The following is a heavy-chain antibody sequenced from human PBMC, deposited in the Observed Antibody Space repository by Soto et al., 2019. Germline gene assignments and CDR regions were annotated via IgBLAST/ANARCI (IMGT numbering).Heavy chain of an antibody. Sequence: RGESLKISCKGSGYSFTSYWISWVRQMPGKGLEWMGRIDPSDSYTNYSPSFQGHVTISADKSISTAYLQWSSLKASDTAMYYCARAAGNWFDPWGQGTLVTVSS. CDR1: GYSFTSYW. V-gene: IGHV5-10-1*01. J-gene: IGHJ5*02. CDR3: ARAAGNWFDP. CDR2: IDPSDSYT. D-gene: IGHD6-13*01.